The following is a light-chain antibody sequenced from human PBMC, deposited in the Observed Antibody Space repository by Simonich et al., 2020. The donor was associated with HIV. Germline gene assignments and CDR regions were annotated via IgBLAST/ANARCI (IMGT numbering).Light chain of an antibody. CDR3: CSYAGIGTWV. CDR1: SSAVGSYNL. J-gene: IGLJ3*02. CDR2: EDS. Sequence: QSALTQPASVSGSPGQSITISCTGTSSAVGSYNLVSWYQQHPGKAPKLMILEDSRRPSGVSNRFSGSKSGNTASLTISGLQAEDEADYYCCSYAGIGTWVFGRGTKLTVL. V-gene: IGLV2-23*01.